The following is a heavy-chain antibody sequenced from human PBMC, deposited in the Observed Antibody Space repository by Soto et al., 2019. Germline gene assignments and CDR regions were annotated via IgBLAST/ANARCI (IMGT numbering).Heavy chain of an antibody. CDR1: GGSFSGYY. CDR3: ARGLPGGSGVRGVISYMAYYGIDV. CDR2: INHSGST. J-gene: IGHJ6*02. Sequence: SETLSLTCAVYGGSFSGYYWSWIRQPPGKGLEWIGEINHSGSTNYNPSLKSRVTISVDTSKNQFSLKLSSVTAADTAVYYCARGLPGGSGVRGVISYMAYYGIDVCGQGTTVTVYS. D-gene: IGHD3-10*01. V-gene: IGHV4-34*01.